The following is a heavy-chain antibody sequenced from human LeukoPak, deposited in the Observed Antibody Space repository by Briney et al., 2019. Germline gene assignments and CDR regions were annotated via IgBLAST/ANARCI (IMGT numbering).Heavy chain of an antibody. CDR1: GGSLSSNSYF. CDR3: ARHLNNCGDDCYIFDY. V-gene: IGHV4-39*01. D-gene: IGHD2-21*01. Sequence: SETLSLTCTVSGGSLSSNSYFWGWIRQPPGKGLDWIGIIYYSGRTKYNPSLKSRVTISVDTSKNQFSLRVSSVTAADTAVYYCARHLNNCGDDCYIFDYWGQGTLVTVSS. J-gene: IGHJ4*02. CDR2: IYYSGRT.